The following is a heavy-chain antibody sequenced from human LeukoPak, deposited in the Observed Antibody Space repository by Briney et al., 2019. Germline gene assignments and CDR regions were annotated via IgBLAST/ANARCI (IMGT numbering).Heavy chain of an antibody. D-gene: IGHD2-2*02. Sequence: ASVKVSCKASGYTFTSFGISWVRQAPGQGLEWMTWINTNNGDTEYAQKFQGRVTMTTDTSTSTAYMELRSLRSDDTAVYYCAREYCESPRCYNPDYWGQGTLVTVSS. CDR3: AREYCESPRCYNPDY. CDR2: INTNNGDT. CDR1: GYTFTSFG. J-gene: IGHJ4*02. V-gene: IGHV1-18*04.